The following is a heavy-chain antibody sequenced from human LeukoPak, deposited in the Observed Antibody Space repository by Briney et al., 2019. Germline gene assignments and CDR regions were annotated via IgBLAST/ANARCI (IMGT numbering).Heavy chain of an antibody. CDR3: AKVRDLDTVLGRFDN. CDR1: GFTFSSYA. Sequence: GGSLRLSCAASGFTFSSYAMSWVRQAPGKGLEWGSVISGNGGRTYYADSVKGRFTISRDNSKNTLYLQMNSPRAEDTAVYYCAKVRDLDTVLGRFDNWGQGTLVTVSS. V-gene: IGHV3-23*01. CDR2: ISGNGGRT. D-gene: IGHD5-18*01. J-gene: IGHJ5*02.